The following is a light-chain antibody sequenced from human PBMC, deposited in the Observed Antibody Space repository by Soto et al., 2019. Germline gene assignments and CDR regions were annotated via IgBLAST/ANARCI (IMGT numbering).Light chain of an antibody. CDR2: DAS. V-gene: IGKV1-33*01. Sequence: DIQMTQSPSSLSASVGDRVTITCQASQDISNYLNWYQQKPGKAPKLLIYDASNLETGVPSRFSGSGSGTDFTFTISSLQPEDIATYYCQQYGSPPQTFGQGTKVEI. J-gene: IGKJ1*01. CDR1: QDISNY. CDR3: QQYGSPPQT.